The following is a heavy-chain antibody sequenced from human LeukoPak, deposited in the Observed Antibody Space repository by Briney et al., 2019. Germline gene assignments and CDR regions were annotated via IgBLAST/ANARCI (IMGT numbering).Heavy chain of an antibody. V-gene: IGHV3-23*01. CDR1: GFTFSSYA. CDR2: ISGSGGGT. J-gene: IGHJ5*02. Sequence: GGSLRLSCAVSGFTFSSYAMSWVRQAPGKGLEWVAAISGSGGGTDYADSVKGRFTISRDNSKNTLYVQMNSLRAEDTAVYYCAKARGFCSGGSCYNPFDPWGQGTLVTVSS. CDR3: AKARGFCSGGSCYNPFDP. D-gene: IGHD2-15*01.